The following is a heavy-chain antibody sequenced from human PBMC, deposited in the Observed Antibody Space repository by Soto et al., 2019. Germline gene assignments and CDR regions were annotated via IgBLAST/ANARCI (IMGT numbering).Heavy chain of an antibody. CDR2: ISSSSSYI. CDR3: ASGYSGYDQIDY. CDR1: GFTFSSYS. D-gene: IGHD5-12*01. V-gene: IGHV3-21*01. Sequence: PGGSLRLSCAASGFTFSSYSMNWVRQAPGKGLEWVSSISSSSSYIYYADSVKGRFTISRDNAKNSLYLQMNSLRAEDTAVYYCASGYSGYDQIDYWGQGTLVTV. J-gene: IGHJ4*02.